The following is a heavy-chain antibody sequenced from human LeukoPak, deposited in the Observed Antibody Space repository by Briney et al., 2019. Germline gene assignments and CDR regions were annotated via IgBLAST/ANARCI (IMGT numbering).Heavy chain of an antibody. CDR1: GGSISSSNYY. D-gene: IGHD3-3*01. Sequence: SETLSLTCTVSGGSISSSNYYWGWIHQPPGKGLGWIGSIYYSGSTYYNPSLKSRVTISVDTSKNQFSLKLSSVTAADTAVYYCAVFWSGYRNWFDPWGQGTLVTVSS. J-gene: IGHJ5*02. CDR3: AVFWSGYRNWFDP. V-gene: IGHV4-39*01. CDR2: IYYSGST.